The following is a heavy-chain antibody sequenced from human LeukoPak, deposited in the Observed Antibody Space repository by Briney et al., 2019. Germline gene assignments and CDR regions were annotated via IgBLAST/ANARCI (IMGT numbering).Heavy chain of an antibody. CDR3: ARLRRYCSGGSCYSDRPGLDP. Sequence: PSETLSLTCTVSGGSISSGSYYWSWIRRPAGKGLEWIGRIYTSGSTNYNPSLKSRVTISVDTSKNQFSLKLSSVTAADTAVYYCARLRRYCSGGSCYSDRPGLDPWGQGTLVTVSS. V-gene: IGHV4-61*02. D-gene: IGHD2-15*01. CDR2: IYTSGST. CDR1: GGSISSGSYY. J-gene: IGHJ5*02.